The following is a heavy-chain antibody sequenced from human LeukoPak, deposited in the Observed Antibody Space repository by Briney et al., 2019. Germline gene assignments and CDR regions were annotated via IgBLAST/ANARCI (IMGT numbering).Heavy chain of an antibody. CDR2: MSSTGDII. Sequence: GGSLRLSCAASGFTFSTYEMHWVRQAPRKGLEWVSYMSSTGDIIYYADSVKGRFTISRDNAKNSLYLQMNSLRAEDTAVYYCARAVYGFDAFDIWGQGTMVTVSS. CDR1: GFTFSTYE. V-gene: IGHV3-48*03. J-gene: IGHJ3*02. D-gene: IGHD4-17*01. CDR3: ARAVYGFDAFDI.